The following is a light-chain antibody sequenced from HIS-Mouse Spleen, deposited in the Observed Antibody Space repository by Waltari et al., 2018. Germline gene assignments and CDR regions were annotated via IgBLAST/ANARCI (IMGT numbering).Light chain of an antibody. CDR3: QQLNSYPPT. Sequence: DIQLTQSPSFLSASVGDRVTITCRASQGISSYLDWYQQKPGKAPKLLIYAASTLQSGFPSRFSGSGSGTEFTLTISSLQPEDFATYYCQQLNSYPPTFGQGTKVEIK. CDR1: QGISSY. J-gene: IGKJ1*01. CDR2: AAS. V-gene: IGKV1-9*01.